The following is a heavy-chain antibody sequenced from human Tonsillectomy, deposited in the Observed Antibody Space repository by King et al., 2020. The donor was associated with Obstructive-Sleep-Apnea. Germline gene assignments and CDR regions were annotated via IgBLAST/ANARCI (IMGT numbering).Heavy chain of an antibody. J-gene: IGHJ4*02. D-gene: IGHD3-10*01. Sequence: VQLVESGGGVVQPGRSLRLSCAASGFTFSSYAMPWVRPSPGKGLEWGAVMSYDGSNTYYADYVKGRFTIPRDNSKNTLYLQMNSLRAEDTAVYYCARGVTMVRGVIISFLSHDYWGQGTLVTVSS. CDR3: ARGVTMVRGVIISFLSHDY. CDR2: MSYDGSNT. CDR1: GFTFSSYA. V-gene: IGHV3-30-3*01.